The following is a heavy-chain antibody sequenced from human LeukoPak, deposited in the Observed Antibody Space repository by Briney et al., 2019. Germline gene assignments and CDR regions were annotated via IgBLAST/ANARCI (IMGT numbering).Heavy chain of an antibody. D-gene: IGHD2-15*01. CDR3: AKGVDYCSGGSCPADY. CDR2: ISGSGDST. V-gene: IGHV3-23*01. J-gene: IGHJ4*02. Sequence: GGSLRLSCAASGFTFINYAMTWVRQAPGKGLEWVSAISGSGDSTFNSDSVKGRFTISRDNSKNTLFLQMNSLRAEDTAVYYCAKGVDYCSGGSCPADYWGPGTLVTVSS. CDR1: GFTFINYA.